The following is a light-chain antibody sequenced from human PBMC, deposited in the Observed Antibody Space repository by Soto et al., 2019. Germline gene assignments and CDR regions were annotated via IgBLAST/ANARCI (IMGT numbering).Light chain of an antibody. CDR1: QIVSSTH. Sequence: EIVLTQSPGTLSLSPGERATLSCRASQIVSSTHLAWFQQKPGQAPRLLIYGASTRATGIPDRFSGSGSGTDFTLSISALEPEDFALYYCQQYGVTPPNTFGGGTKVEV. J-gene: IGKJ4*01. CDR3: QQYGVTPPNT. CDR2: GAS. V-gene: IGKV3-20*01.